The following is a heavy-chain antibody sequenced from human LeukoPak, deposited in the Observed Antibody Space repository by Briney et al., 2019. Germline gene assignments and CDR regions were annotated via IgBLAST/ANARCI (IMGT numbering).Heavy chain of an antibody. J-gene: IGHJ5*02. CDR2: ISYDGSYK. CDR3: ARVLLPNYYTSGSFGWFDP. CDR1: GFTFSSYG. Sequence: GRSLRLSCAASGFTFSSYGMHWVRQAPGKGLEWVAIISYDGSYKYYADAVKGRFTISRDTSKNTLFLQMSSLRAEDTAMYYCARVLLPNYYTSGSFGWFDPWGQGTVVTVSS. D-gene: IGHD3-10*01. V-gene: IGHV3-30*03.